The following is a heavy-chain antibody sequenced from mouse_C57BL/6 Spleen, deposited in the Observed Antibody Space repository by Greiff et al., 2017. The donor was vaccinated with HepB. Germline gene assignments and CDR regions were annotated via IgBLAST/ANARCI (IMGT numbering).Heavy chain of an antibody. CDR1: GYAFSSYW. D-gene: IGHD1-1*01. CDR2: IYPGDGDT. Sequence: VQLQQSGAELVKPGASVKISCKASGYAFSSYWMNWVKQRPGKGLEWIGQIYPGDGDTNYNGKFKGKATLTADKSSSTAYMQLSSLTSEDSAVYFCARPVVARWYFDVWGTGTTVTVSS. CDR3: ARPVVARWYFDV. V-gene: IGHV1-80*01. J-gene: IGHJ1*03.